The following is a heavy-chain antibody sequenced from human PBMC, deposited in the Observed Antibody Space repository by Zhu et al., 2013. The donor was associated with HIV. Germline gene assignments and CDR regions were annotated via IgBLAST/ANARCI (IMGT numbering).Heavy chain of an antibody. Sequence: QVQLVQSGAEVKKPGSSVKVSCKASGGTFSSYAISWVRQAPGQGLEWMGGIIPIFGTANYAQKFQGRVTITADESTSTAYMELSSLRSEDTAVYYCASRVLMVREVSHRFDYWGQGTLVTVSS. CDR2: IIPIFGTA. CDR1: GGTFSSYA. D-gene: IGHD3-10*01. CDR3: ASRVLMVREVSHRFDY. J-gene: IGHJ4*02. V-gene: IGHV1-69*01.